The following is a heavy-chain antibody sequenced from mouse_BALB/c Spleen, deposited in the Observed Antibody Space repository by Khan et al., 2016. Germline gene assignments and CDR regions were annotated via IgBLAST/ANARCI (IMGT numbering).Heavy chain of an antibody. CDR1: GYTFTSYW. CDR3: ARPHYYCYVGRNWYFDV. CDR2: IYPGDGDT. Sequence: QGKMKQSGAELARPGASVKLSCKASGYTFTSYWMQWVKQRPGQGLEWIGDIYPGDGDTRYTQKFKGKATLTADKSSSTAYMQLSSLASEDSAVYYCARPHYYCYVGRNWYFDVWGAGTTVTVSS. J-gene: IGHJ1*01. V-gene: IGHV1-87*01. D-gene: IGHD1-2*01.